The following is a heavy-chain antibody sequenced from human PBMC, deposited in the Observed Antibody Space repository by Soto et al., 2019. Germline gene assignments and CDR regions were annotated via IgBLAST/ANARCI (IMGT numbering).Heavy chain of an antibody. Sequence: QVQLVQSGAEVKKPGASVKVSCTASGYTFTSYDINWVRQATGQGLEWMGWMNPNSGNTGYAQKLQGRVTMTRNPSISTASRGLSSLRSEDTAVYSCARTLYGDNVDYWGQGTLVTVSS. V-gene: IGHV1-8*01. CDR2: MNPNSGNT. CDR1: GYTFTSYD. D-gene: IGHD4-17*01. J-gene: IGHJ4*02. CDR3: ARTLYGDNVDY.